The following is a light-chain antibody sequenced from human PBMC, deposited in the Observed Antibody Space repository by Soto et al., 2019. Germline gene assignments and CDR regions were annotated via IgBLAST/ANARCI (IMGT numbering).Light chain of an antibody. Sequence: DIQMTQSPSSLSASVGDRVTITCRASQSITYWLAWYQQKPGRAPKLLIYDVFNLQSGVPSRFSGSGSGTEFTLTISSLQPDDAAPYYCQQYHSFSFTFGQWTKLEIK. CDR1: QSITYW. V-gene: IGKV1-5*01. CDR2: DVF. J-gene: IGKJ2*01. CDR3: QQYHSFSFT.